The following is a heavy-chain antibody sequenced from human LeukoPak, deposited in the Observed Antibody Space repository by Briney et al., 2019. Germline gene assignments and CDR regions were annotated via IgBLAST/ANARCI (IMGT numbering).Heavy chain of an antibody. D-gene: IGHD4-17*01. J-gene: IGHJ6*04. CDR1: GFPFSNYA. CDR3: AKRRAPYGDYTLDV. CDR2: LISSGAVT. Sequence: GGSLRLSCAASGFPFSNYAMSWVRQAPGKGLEWVSSLISSGAVTYYADSVKGRFTISRDNSKNTVHLQMNSLRAEDTAVYYCAKRRAPYGDYTLDVWGKGTTVTISS. V-gene: IGHV3-23*01.